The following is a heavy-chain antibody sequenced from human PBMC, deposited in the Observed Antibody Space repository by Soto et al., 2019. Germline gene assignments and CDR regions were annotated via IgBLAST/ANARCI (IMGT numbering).Heavy chain of an antibody. CDR2: INSDGSSI. D-gene: IGHD3-3*01. CDR3: ARLPVDTITSLDY. CDR1: GFTFSRYW. V-gene: IGHV3-74*01. J-gene: IGHJ4*02. Sequence: EVQLVESGGDLVQPGGFLRLSCATSGFTFSRYWMHWVRQVPGKGLVWVSRINSDGSSISYSDSVKGRFTISRDNAKNTLYLQMNSLRVEATAVYYFARLPVDTITSLDYWGQGTLVTVSS.